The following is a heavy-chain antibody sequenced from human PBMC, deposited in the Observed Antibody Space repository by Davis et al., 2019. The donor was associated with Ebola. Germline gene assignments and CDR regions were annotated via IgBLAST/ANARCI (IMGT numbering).Heavy chain of an antibody. V-gene: IGHV3-7*01. D-gene: IGHD6-13*01. CDR2: IKQDGSEK. J-gene: IGHJ4*02. Sequence: GESLKISCAASGFTFSTYWMSWVRQAPGKGLEWVANIKQDGSEKYYVDSVKGRFTVSRDNAKNSLYLQMNSLRAEDTAVYHCARDGPADGTRGRFVYWGQGTLVTFSS. CDR3: ARDGPADGTRGRFVY. CDR1: GFTFSTYW.